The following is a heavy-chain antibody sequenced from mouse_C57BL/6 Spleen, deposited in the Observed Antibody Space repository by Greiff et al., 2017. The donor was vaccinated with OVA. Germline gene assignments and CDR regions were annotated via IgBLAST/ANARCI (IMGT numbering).Heavy chain of an antibody. CDR3: ARHEERANWDDWYFDV. Sequence: QVQLQQSGAELVKPGASVKLSCKASGYTFTEYTIHWVKQRSGQGLEWIGWFYTGSGSIKYNEKFKDKATLTADKSSSTVYMELSRLTSEDSAVYFCARHEERANWDDWYFDVWGTGTTVTVSS. D-gene: IGHD4-1*01. CDR1: GYTFTEYT. V-gene: IGHV1-62-2*01. CDR2: FYTGSGSI. J-gene: IGHJ1*03.